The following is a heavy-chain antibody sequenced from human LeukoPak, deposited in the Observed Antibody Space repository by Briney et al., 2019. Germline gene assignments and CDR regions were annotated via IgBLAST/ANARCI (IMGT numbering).Heavy chain of an antibody. Sequence: GGSLTLSCAASGFTITTYAMGWVRQAPGKGLEWVSGISGSGDSTYYADSVKGRFTISRDNSKNTLYLQMNSLRAEDTAVYYCARRSGIAVAGAFDYWGQGTLVTVSS. CDR3: ARRSGIAVAGAFDY. CDR2: ISGSGDST. V-gene: IGHV3-23*01. CDR1: GFTITTYA. D-gene: IGHD6-19*01. J-gene: IGHJ4*02.